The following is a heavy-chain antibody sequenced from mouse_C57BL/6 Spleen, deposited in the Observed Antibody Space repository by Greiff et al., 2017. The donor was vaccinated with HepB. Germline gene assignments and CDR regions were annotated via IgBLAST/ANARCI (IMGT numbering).Heavy chain of an antibody. Sequence: VQLQQSGPELVKPGASVKISCKASGYSFTDYNMTWVKQSNGKSLEWIGVINPNYGTISYNQKFKGKATLTVDQSSSTAYMQLNSLTSEDSAVYYCANYYGSSPYYYAMDYWGQGTSVTVSS. D-gene: IGHD1-1*01. V-gene: IGHV1-39*01. J-gene: IGHJ4*01. CDR1: GYSFTDYN. CDR2: INPNYGTI. CDR3: ANYYGSSPYYYAMDY.